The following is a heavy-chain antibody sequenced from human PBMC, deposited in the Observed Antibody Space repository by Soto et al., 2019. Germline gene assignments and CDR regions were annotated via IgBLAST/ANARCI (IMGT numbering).Heavy chain of an antibody. Sequence: GGSLRLSCAASGFTFSSYSMNWVRQAPGKGLEWVSSISSSSYIYYADSVKGRFTISRDNAKNSLYLQMNSLRAEDTAVYYCARGGGRYFDVFDYWGQGTLVTVSS. CDR2: ISSSSYI. CDR1: GFTFSSYS. V-gene: IGHV3-21*01. CDR3: ARGGGRYFDVFDY. J-gene: IGHJ4*02. D-gene: IGHD3-9*01.